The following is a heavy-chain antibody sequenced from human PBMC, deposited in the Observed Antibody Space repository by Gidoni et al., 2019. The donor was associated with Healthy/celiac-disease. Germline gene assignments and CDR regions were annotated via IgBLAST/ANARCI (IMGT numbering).Heavy chain of an antibody. D-gene: IGHD3-10*01. Sequence: QVQLQESGPGLVKPSETLSLTCTVPGGSISTYYWSWIRQPPGKGLKLIGYLYYSGSTNYNPSLKSRVTISVDTSKNQFSLKLSSVTAADTAVYYCARDPGGGAFDIWGQGTMVTVSS. J-gene: IGHJ3*02. CDR1: GGSISTYY. CDR2: LYYSGST. V-gene: IGHV4-59*01. CDR3: ARDPGGGAFDI.